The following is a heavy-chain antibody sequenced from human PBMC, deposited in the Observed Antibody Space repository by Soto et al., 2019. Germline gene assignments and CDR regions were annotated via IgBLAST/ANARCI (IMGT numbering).Heavy chain of an antibody. CDR3: ARAHDSSGYYLVRNWFDP. J-gene: IGHJ5*02. D-gene: IGHD3-22*01. V-gene: IGHV4-59*01. CDR1: GGSISSYY. Sequence: SETLSLTCTVSGGSISSYYWSWIRQPPGKGPEWIGYIYYSGSTNYNPSLKSRVTISVDTSKNQFSLKLSSVTAADTAVYYCARAHDSSGYYLVRNWFDPWGQGTLVTVSS. CDR2: IYYSGST.